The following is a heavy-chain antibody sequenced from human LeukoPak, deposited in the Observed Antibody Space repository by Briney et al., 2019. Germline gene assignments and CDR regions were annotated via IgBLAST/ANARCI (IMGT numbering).Heavy chain of an antibody. V-gene: IGHV4-59*01. CDR2: IYYSGRT. CDR1: GGSISSYC. D-gene: IGHD2/OR15-2a*01. CDR3: ARGPNRYYFDY. Sequence: PSETLSLTCTVSGGSISSYCWSWIRQPPGKGLEWTGYIYYSGRTNYNPSLKSRVTISVDTSKNQFSLKLSSVTAADTAVYYCARGPNRYYFDYWGQGTLVTVSS. J-gene: IGHJ4*02.